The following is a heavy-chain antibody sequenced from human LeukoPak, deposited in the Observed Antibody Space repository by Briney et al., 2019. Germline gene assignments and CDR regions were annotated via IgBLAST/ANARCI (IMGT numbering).Heavy chain of an antibody. Sequence: SETLSLTCAVSGGSMSGPYWSWIRQPPGKELEWIGHIYHSGSTKYNPSLKTRVTISVDTSKNQFSLNLKSVTAADTAVYYCASLKDFADYFDFWGQGTLVTVSS. D-gene: IGHD3-3*01. CDR2: IYHSGST. CDR3: ASLKDFADYFDF. CDR1: GGSMSGPY. J-gene: IGHJ4*02. V-gene: IGHV4-59*08.